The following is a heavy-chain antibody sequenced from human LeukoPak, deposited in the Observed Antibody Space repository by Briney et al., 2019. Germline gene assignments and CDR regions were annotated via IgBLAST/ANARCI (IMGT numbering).Heavy chain of an antibody. V-gene: IGHV4-59*08. J-gene: IGHJ4*02. Sequence: SETLSLTCTVSGGSISSYYWSWIRQPPGKGLEWIGYIYYSGSTNYNPSLKSRVTISVDTSKNQFSLKLSSVTAADTAVYYCAKRGVWAAPLYYFDYWGQGTLVTVSS. D-gene: IGHD6-25*01. CDR1: GGSISSYY. CDR2: IYYSGST. CDR3: AKRGVWAAPLYYFDY.